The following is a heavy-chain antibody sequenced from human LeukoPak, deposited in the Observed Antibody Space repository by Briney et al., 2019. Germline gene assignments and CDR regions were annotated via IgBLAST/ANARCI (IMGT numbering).Heavy chain of an antibody. V-gene: IGHV1-2*02. CDR2: INPNSGGT. CDR1: GYTFTGYY. CDR3: ARDPSNWGPAGYYYYYMDV. D-gene: IGHD7-27*01. Sequence: GASVKVSCKASGYTFTGYYMHWVRQAPGQGLEWMGWINPNSGGTNYAQKFQGRVTMTRDTSISTAYMELSRLRSDDTAVYYCARDPSNWGPAGYYYYYMDVWGKGTTVTVSS. J-gene: IGHJ6*03.